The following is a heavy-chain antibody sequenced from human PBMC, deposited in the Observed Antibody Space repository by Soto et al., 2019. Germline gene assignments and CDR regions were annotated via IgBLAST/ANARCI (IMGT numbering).Heavy chain of an antibody. Sequence: QVHLVQSGAEVNKPGASVKVSCKGSGYAFTTYVITWVRQAPGQGLEWMGWISAHNGNTNYAQKLQGRVTVTRDTSTSTAYMELRSLRSDDTAVYYCARGRYGDYWGQGALVTVSS. CDR1: GYAFTTYV. J-gene: IGHJ4*02. D-gene: IGHD1-1*01. CDR3: ARGRYGDY. CDR2: ISAHNGNT. V-gene: IGHV1-18*01.